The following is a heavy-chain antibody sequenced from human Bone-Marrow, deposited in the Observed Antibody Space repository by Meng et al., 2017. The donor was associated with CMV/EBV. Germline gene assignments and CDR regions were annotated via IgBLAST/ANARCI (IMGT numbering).Heavy chain of an antibody. V-gene: IGHV3-48*03. D-gene: IGHD6-13*01. CDR1: GFTFSSYE. J-gene: IGHJ4*02. Sequence: GESRKISCAASGFTFSSYEMNWVRQAPGKGLEWVSYISSSGSAIYYADSVKGRFTISRDNAKNSLYLQMNSLRAEDTAVYFCARGTVGSSWYVSYWGQGTLVTVSP. CDR3: ARGTVGSSWYVSY. CDR2: ISSSGSAI.